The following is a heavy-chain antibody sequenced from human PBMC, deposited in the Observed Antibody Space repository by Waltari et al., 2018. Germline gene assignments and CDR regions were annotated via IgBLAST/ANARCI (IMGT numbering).Heavy chain of an antibody. V-gene: IGHV5-51*01. J-gene: IGHJ3*02. D-gene: IGHD6-13*01. CDR2: INPVDSDT. CDR3: ARRGSFRDAAGDDAFDI. Sequence: EVQLVQSGAEVKKPGESLKISCKGSGYSFTSYWTGWVRQMPGKGLEWMGNINPVDSDTRFSPSFQGQVTTSADKSISTAYLQWSSLKASDTAMYYCARRGSFRDAAGDDAFDIWGQGTMVTVSS. CDR1: GYSFTSYW.